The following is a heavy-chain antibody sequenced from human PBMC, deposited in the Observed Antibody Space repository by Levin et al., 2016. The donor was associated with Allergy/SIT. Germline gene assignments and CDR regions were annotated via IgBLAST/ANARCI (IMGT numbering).Heavy chain of an antibody. D-gene: IGHD2-8*02. CDR2: VRNRGAGYTT. V-gene: IGHV3-72*01. Sequence: WIRQPPGKGLEWIGRVRNRGAGYTTEYAASVKGRFTISRDDSKNSLYLQMNSLSTEDTAIYFCARVFYCTGGTCSLDHWGQGTLVTVSS. CDR3: ARVFYCTGGTCSLDH. J-gene: IGHJ4*02.